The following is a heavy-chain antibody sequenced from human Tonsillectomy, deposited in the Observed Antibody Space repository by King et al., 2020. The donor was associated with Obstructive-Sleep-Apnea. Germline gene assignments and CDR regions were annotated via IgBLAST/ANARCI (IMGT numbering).Heavy chain of an antibody. V-gene: IGHV4-4*07. Sequence: VQLQESGPGLVKPSETLSLTCTVSGGSISSYYWSWILQPAGKGLEWMWRIYTIGSTNYNPSLKSRVTMSGDTSKNQFSLKLSSVTAADTAVYYCARGYCSGGSCVSYNWFDPWGQGTLVTVSS. CDR1: GGSISSYY. J-gene: IGHJ5*02. D-gene: IGHD2-15*01. CDR3: ARGYCSGGSCVSYNWFDP. CDR2: IYTIGST.